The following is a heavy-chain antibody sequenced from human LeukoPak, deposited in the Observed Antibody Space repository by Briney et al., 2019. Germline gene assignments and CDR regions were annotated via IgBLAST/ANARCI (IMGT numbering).Heavy chain of an antibody. Sequence: PGGFLRISCAGSGFTFSNGRMNWVRPAPGKGLEGVGRIKSIVDGGTIDYTAPVKGRFTISRDDSKNTVYLQMNGLKTEDTAVYYCTTGGYYFDYWGQGTLVTVSS. V-gene: IGHV3-15*01. J-gene: IGHJ4*02. CDR3: TTGGYYFDY. CDR2: IKSIVDGGTI. D-gene: IGHD3-22*01. CDR1: GFTFSNGR.